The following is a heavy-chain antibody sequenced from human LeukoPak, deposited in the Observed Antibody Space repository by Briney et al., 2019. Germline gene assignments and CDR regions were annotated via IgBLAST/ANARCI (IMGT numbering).Heavy chain of an antibody. CDR3: ARDSGSDWWDH. Sequence: GASVKVSCKALEYTFTSYTMHWVRQAPGQRLEWMGWINAGNGNTKYSEKFQGRVIITRDTSASTAYMELSSLRSEDTAVYCCARDSGSDWWDHWGQGTLVTVSS. CDR1: EYTFTSYT. D-gene: IGHD5-12*01. V-gene: IGHV1-3*01. CDR2: INAGNGNT. J-gene: IGHJ5*02.